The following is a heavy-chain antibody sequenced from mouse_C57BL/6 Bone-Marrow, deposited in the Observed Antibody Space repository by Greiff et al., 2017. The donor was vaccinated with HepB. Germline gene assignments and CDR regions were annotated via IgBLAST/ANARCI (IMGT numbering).Heavy chain of an antibody. J-gene: IGHJ4*01. CDR2: IDPNSGGT. D-gene: IGHD1-1*01. Sequence: QVQLQQPGAELVKPGASVKLSCKASGYTFTSYWMHWVKQRPGRGLEWIGRIDPNSGGTKYNEKFKSKATLTVDKTSRTADMQSSSLQSEDSAVYDCATPPDYYGSSSHAMDYWGQGTSVTVSS. CDR1: GYTFTSYW. CDR3: ATPPDYYGSSSHAMDY. V-gene: IGHV1-72*01.